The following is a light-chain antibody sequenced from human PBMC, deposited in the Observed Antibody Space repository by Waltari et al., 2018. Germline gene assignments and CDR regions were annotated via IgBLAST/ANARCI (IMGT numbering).Light chain of an antibody. Sequence: QSALTQPASVSGSPGQSVTIFCAGTSNDGGGYNSVSWYQEHPGQAPRVIIYDVSDRPSGVSDRFSGSKSGNTASLTISGLQAGDEADYYCSSQSSNDVVLFGGGTKLTVL. V-gene: IGLV2-14*01. CDR2: DVS. CDR3: SSQSSNDVVL. CDR1: SNDGGGYNS. J-gene: IGLJ2*01.